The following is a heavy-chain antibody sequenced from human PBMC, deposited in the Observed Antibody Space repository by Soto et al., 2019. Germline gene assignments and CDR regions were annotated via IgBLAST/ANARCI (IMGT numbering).Heavy chain of an antibody. D-gene: IGHD6-13*01. CDR2: ISSNSAYI. CDR1: GFTFRSFT. V-gene: IGHV3-21*01. CDR3: ARGIAAAGTGY. J-gene: IGHJ4*02. Sequence: GSLIRSCAASGFTFRSFTMNWVLQAPGNGLEWVSTISSNSAYIYYTDALRGRFTISRDNAKNSLYLQMNSLRAEDTAVYYCARGIAAAGTGYWGQGTLVTVSS.